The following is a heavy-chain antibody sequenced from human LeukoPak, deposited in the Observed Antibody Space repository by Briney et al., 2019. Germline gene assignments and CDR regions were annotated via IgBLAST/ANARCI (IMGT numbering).Heavy chain of an antibody. CDR1: GLIFSSYA. D-gene: IGHD1-26*01. V-gene: IGHV3-23*01. CDR2: ISPSDST. Sequence: GGSLRLSCAASGLIFSSYAMNWVRPAPGKGLEWVSAISPSDSTYYADSVKGRFIISRDNSKNTLYLQMNSLRAEDTAIYYCAKAGSYSYFDYWGQGTLVTVSS. CDR3: AKAGSYSYFDY. J-gene: IGHJ4*02.